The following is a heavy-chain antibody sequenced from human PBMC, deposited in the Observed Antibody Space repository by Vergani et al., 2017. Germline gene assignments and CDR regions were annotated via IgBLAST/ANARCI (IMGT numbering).Heavy chain of an antibody. D-gene: IGHD2-2*01. Sequence: EVQLVESGGGLVQPGRSLRLSCAASGFTFDDYAMHWVRQAPGKGLEWVSGISWNSGSIGYADSVKGRFTISRDNAKNSLYLQMNSLRAEDTALYYCAKVNRCCSSTSCYFDYWGQGTLVTVSS. CDR2: ISWNSGSI. V-gene: IGHV3-9*01. CDR1: GFTFDDYA. CDR3: AKVNRCCSSTSCYFDY. J-gene: IGHJ4*02.